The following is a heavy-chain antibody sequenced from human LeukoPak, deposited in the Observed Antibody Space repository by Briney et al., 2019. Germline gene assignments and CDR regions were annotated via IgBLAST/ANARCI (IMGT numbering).Heavy chain of an antibody. V-gene: IGHV4-39*01. J-gene: IGHJ4*02. CDR1: GGSISSSSYY. CDR3: ARGPTVTHFDY. Sequence: SETLSLTCTVSGGSISSSSYYWGWIRQPPGKGLEWIGSIYYSGSTYYNPSLKSRVTISVDTSKNQFSLKLSSVTAADTAVYYCARGPTVTHFDYWGQGTLVTVSS. CDR2: IYYSGST. D-gene: IGHD4-17*01.